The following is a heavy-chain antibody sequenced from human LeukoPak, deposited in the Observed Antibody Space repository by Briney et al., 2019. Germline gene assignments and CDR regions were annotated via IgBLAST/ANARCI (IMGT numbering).Heavy chain of an antibody. V-gene: IGHV5-51*01. CDR3: ARATQLLWFGELLWNWFDP. Sequence: PGESLKISCKGSGYSFTSYWIGWVRQMPGKGLEWMGIIYPGDSDTRYSPSFQGQVTISADKSISTAYLQWSSLKASDTAMYYCARATQLLWFGELLWNWFDPWGQGTLVTVSS. D-gene: IGHD3-10*01. J-gene: IGHJ5*02. CDR1: GYSFTSYW. CDR2: IYPGDSDT.